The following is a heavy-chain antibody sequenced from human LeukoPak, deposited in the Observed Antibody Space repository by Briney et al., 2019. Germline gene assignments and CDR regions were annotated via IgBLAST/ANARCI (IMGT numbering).Heavy chain of an antibody. Sequence: SVKVSCKASGGTFSSYAISWVRQAPGQGLEWMGGIIPIFGTANYAQKFQGRVTITADESTSTAYMELSSLRSEDTAVYYCARGREVQLWYPHYYYYYYYMDVWGKGTTVTVSS. CDR2: IIPIFGTA. J-gene: IGHJ6*03. CDR1: GGTFSSYA. V-gene: IGHV1-69*13. D-gene: IGHD5-18*01. CDR3: ARGREVQLWYPHYYYYYYYMDV.